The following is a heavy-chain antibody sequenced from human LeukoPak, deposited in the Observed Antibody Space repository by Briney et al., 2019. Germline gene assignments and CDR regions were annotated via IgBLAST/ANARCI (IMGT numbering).Heavy chain of an antibody. Sequence: GGSLRLSCAASGFTFSSYWMHWVRQTPGKGLEWVAATSSSDAGTYHADSVRGRFTISRDNSKNTLYLQMNSLRAEDAAVYYCAKVGLGYCSSTSCYGWGQGTLVTVSS. D-gene: IGHD2-2*01. J-gene: IGHJ4*02. V-gene: IGHV3-23*01. CDR1: GFTFSSYW. CDR3: AKVGLGYCSSTSCYG. CDR2: TSSSDAGT.